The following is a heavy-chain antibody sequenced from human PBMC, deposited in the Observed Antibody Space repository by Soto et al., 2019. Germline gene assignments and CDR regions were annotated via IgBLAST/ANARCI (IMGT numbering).Heavy chain of an antibody. J-gene: IGHJ4*02. CDR1: GGSISSGNYY. Sequence: PSETLSLTCPFSGGSISSGNYYWSWIRQPPGKGLEWIGYIYYSGSTYYNPSLKSRVTISVDTSKNQFSLKLSSVTAADTAVYYCAREGVQSTVVTAYDYWGQGTLVTVS. D-gene: IGHD2-15*01. V-gene: IGHV4-30-4*01. CDR2: IYYSGST. CDR3: AREGVQSTVVTAYDY.